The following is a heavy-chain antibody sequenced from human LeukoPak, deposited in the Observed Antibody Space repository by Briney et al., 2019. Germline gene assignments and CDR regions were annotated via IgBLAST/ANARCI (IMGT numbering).Heavy chain of an antibody. V-gene: IGHV1-46*01. CDR3: ARSWRFGDLSALEKYNWFDP. J-gene: IGHJ5*02. Sequence: ASVTVSCKASGYTFTSYHMHWVRQAPGKGLEWMGIINPSGGSTSYAQKFQGRVTMTRDTSTSTVYMDLSSLRSEDTAVYYCARSWRFGDLSALEKYNWFDPWGQGTLVTVSS. CDR2: INPSGGST. D-gene: IGHD3-10*01. CDR1: GYTFTSYH.